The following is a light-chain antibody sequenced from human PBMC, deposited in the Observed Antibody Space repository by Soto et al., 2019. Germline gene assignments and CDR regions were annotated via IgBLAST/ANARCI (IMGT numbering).Light chain of an antibody. CDR2: GAS. V-gene: IGKV3-15*01. CDR3: QQYNNWPPWT. J-gene: IGKJ1*01. Sequence: EKVMTQSPATLSVSPGERATLSCRASQSVSSNLAWYQQKPGQAPRLLTYGASTRATGIPARFSGSGSGTEFTLTISSLQSEDFAVYYCQQYNNWPPWTFCQGTKV. CDR1: QSVSSN.